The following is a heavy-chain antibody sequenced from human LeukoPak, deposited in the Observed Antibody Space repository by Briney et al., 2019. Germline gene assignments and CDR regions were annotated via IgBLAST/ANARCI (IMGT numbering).Heavy chain of an antibody. J-gene: IGHJ5*02. D-gene: IGHD3-10*01. CDR3: ARARGAKGWFDT. CDR2: IYYSGST. Sequence: SETLSLTCTVSGGSISSSSYYWGWIRQPPGQGREWIACIYYSGSTYYNPSLKSRITVSLHTSKYQFSRKLRSVTTAATAVYYCARARGAKGWFDTWGEGTLVTVSS. CDR1: GGSISSSSYY. V-gene: IGHV4-39*07.